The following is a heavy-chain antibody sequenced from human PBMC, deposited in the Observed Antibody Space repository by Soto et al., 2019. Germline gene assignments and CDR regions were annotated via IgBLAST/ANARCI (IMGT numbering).Heavy chain of an antibody. V-gene: IGHV1-18*01. D-gene: IGHD6-6*01. CDR2: ISAYNGNT. CDR1: GYTFTSYG. Sequence: QVQLVQSGAEVKKPGASVKVSCKASGYTFTSYGISWVRQAPGQGLEWMGWISAYNGNTNYAQKLQGRVTMTTDTSTRTAYMERRSLGSDDTAVYYWARDPPEQVVEYYSDGMDVWGQGTTVTVSS. J-gene: IGHJ6*02. CDR3: ARDPPEQVVEYYSDGMDV.